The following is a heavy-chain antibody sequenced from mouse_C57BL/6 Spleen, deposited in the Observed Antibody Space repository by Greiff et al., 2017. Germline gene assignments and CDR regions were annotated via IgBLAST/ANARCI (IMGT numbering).Heavy chain of an antibody. CDR1: GFTFSDYG. Sequence: EVQLVESGGGLVKPGGSLKLSCAASGFTFSDYGMHWVRQAPEKGLEWVAYISSGSSTIYYADTVTGRFTISRDNAKNTLFLQMTSLRSEDTAMYYCASGGSWFAYWGQGTLVTVSA. J-gene: IGHJ3*01. CDR2: ISSGSSTI. CDR3: ASGGSWFAY. V-gene: IGHV5-17*01.